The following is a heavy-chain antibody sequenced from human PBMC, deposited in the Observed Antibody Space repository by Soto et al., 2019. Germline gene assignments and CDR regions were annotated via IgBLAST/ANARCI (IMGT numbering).Heavy chain of an antibody. CDR1: GLTVSDNY. Sequence: GGSLRLSCAASGLTVSDNYMNWVRQAPGKGLEWVSIIHSGGSTNYADSGKGRFTVSRDKSKNTVYLQMNSLRAEDTALYYCARDPASGGDGFDIWGQGTMVTVSS. J-gene: IGHJ3*02. D-gene: IGHD3-10*01. V-gene: IGHV3-66*01. CDR3: ARDPASGGDGFDI. CDR2: IHSGGST.